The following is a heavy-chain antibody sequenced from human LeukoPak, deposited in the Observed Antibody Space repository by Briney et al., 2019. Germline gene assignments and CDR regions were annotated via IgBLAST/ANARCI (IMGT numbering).Heavy chain of an antibody. CDR2: IIPIFGTA. D-gene: IGHD3-9*01. J-gene: IGHJ6*04. CDR3: ARGVDDILTGYYGGGMDV. V-gene: IGHV1-69*13. Sequence: SVNVSCKASGGTFSSYAISWVRQAPGQGLEWMGGIIPIFGTANYAQKFQGRVTITADESTSTAYMELSSLRSEDTAVYYCARGVDDILTGYYGGGMDVWGKGTTVTVSS. CDR1: GGTFSSYA.